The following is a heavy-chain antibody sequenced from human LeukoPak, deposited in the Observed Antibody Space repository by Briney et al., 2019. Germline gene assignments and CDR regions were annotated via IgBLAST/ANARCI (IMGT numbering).Heavy chain of an antibody. CDR2: ISWNSGSI. CDR1: GFTFDDYA. CDR3: ARDGALAAAGTLFDY. D-gene: IGHD6-13*01. V-gene: IGHV3-9*01. Sequence: PGRSLRLSCAASGFTFDDYAMHWVRQAPGKGLEWVSGISWNSGSIGYADSVKGRFTISRDNAKNSLYLQMNSLRAEDTAVYYCARDGALAAAGTLFDYWGQGTLVTVSS. J-gene: IGHJ4*02.